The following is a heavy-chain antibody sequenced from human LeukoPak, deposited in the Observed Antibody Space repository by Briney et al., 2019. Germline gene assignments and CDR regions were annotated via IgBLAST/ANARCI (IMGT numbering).Heavy chain of an antibody. D-gene: IGHD5-12*01. CDR3: ARVPVATSLDGYYYYGMDV. V-gene: IGHV1-2*06. CDR2: INPNSGGT. CDR1: GYTLTGYY. J-gene: IGHJ6*02. Sequence: ASVKVSCKASGYTLTGYYMHWVRQAPGQGLEWMGRINPNSGGTNYAQKFQGRVTMTRDTSISTAYMELSRLRSDDTAVYYCARVPVATSLDGYYYYGMDVWGQGTTVTVSS.